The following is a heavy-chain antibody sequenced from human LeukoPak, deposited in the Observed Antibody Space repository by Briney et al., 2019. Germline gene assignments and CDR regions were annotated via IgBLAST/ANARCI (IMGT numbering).Heavy chain of an antibody. CDR2: ISSSSSYI. Sequence: GGSLRLSCAASGFTFSSYAMSWVRQAPGKGLEWVSSISSSSSYIYYADSVKGRFTISRDNAKNSLYLQMNSLRAEDTAVYYCARGEDSSGWYGPNYYYGMDVWGQGTTVTVSS. V-gene: IGHV3-21*01. CDR1: GFTFSSYA. CDR3: ARGEDSSGWYGPNYYYGMDV. J-gene: IGHJ6*02. D-gene: IGHD6-19*01.